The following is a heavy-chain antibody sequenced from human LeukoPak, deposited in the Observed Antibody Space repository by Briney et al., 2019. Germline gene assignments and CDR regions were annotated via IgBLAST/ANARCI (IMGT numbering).Heavy chain of an antibody. CDR2: ISYDGSNK. Sequence: GGSLRLSCAASGFTFSSYAMHWVRQAPGKGLEWVAVISYDGSNKYYADSVKGRFTISRDNSKNTLYLQMNSLRAEDTAVYYCARDNGYSYGYSYYYYGMDVWGRGTTVTVSS. J-gene: IGHJ6*02. CDR3: ARDNGYSYGYSYYYYGMDV. CDR1: GFTFSSYA. V-gene: IGHV3-30-3*01. D-gene: IGHD5-18*01.